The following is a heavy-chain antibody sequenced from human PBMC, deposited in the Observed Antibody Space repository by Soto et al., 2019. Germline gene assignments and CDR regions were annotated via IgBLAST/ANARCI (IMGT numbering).Heavy chain of an antibody. D-gene: IGHD3-3*01. CDR1: GVNFNDYA. V-gene: IGHV3-64D*06. Sequence: LRLSCSASGVNFNDYAMHWVRQAALKGLKYVSSISSNGVSTYYADSVKGRFTISRDNSKNTLYLQMNSLRVEDTAVYYCVKDRFVNYWGQGALVTVSS. CDR3: VKDRFVNY. CDR2: ISSNGVST. J-gene: IGHJ4*02.